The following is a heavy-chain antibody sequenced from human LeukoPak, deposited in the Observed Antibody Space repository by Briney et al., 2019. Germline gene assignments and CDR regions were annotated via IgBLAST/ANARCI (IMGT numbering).Heavy chain of an antibody. J-gene: IGHJ4*02. CDR3: ARSAALHCSSGSCYSVVSFDY. Sequence: ASVKVSCKASGYTFTSYAMNWVRQAPGQGLEWMGWINTNTGNPTYAQGFTGRFVFSLDTSVSTAYLQISSLKAEDTAVYYCARSAALHCSSGSCYSVVSFDYWGQGTLVTVSS. V-gene: IGHV7-4-1*02. D-gene: IGHD2-15*01. CDR1: GYTFTSYA. CDR2: INTNTGNP.